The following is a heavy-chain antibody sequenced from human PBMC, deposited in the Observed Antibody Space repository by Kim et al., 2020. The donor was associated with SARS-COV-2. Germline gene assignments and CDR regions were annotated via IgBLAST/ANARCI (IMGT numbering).Heavy chain of an antibody. V-gene: IGHV1-18*01. Sequence: ASVKVSCKASGYTFTSYGISWVRQAPGQGLEWMGWISAYNGNTNHAQKLQGRVTMTTDTSTSTAYMELRSLRSDDTAVYYCARDPQYYYGSGSPYNWFDPWGQGTLVTVSS. CDR1: GYTFTSYG. D-gene: IGHD3-10*01. CDR2: ISAYNGNT. J-gene: IGHJ5*02. CDR3: ARDPQYYYGSGSPYNWFDP.